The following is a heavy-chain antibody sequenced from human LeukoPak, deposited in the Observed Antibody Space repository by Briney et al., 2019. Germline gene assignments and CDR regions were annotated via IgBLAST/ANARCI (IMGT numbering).Heavy chain of an antibody. CDR3: AKGLIAVAGRLYYYGMDV. CDR1: GFTFSSYA. V-gene: IGHV3-23*01. Sequence: ASLRLSCAASGFTFSSYAMSWVRQAPGKGLEWVSAISGSGGSTYYADSVKGRFTISRDNSKNTLYLQMNSLRAEDTAVYYCAKGLIAVAGRLYYYGMDVWGQGTTVTVSS. D-gene: IGHD6-19*01. J-gene: IGHJ6*02. CDR2: ISGSGGST.